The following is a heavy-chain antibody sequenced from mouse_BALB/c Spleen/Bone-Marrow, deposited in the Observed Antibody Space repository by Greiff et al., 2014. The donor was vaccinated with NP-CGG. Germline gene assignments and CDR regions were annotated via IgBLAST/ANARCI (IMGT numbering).Heavy chain of an antibody. CDR1: GFNIKDAY. D-gene: IGHD1-1*01. V-gene: IGHV14-3*02. J-gene: IGHJ3*01. CDR2: IDPANGNT. Sequence: VQLQQSGAELVKPGASVKLSCTASGFNIKDAYMHWVKQRPEQGLEWIGRIDPANGNTKYDPKFQGKATITADTSANTAYLQLSSLTSEXXAVYYXAPYYYGSSQFAYWGQGTLVTVSA. CDR3: APYYYGSSQFAY.